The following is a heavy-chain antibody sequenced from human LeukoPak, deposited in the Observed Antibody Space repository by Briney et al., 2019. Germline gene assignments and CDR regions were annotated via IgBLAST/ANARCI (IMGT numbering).Heavy chain of an antibody. Sequence: PGGSLRLSCAASGFTFSDHYMDWVRQAPGKGLEWVGRTRNKANSYTTEYAASVKGRFTISRDDSKNSLYLQMNSLKTEDTAVYYCARESFYLWELLGGEAYYFDYWGQGTLVTVSS. CDR1: GFTFSDHY. D-gene: IGHD1-26*01. J-gene: IGHJ4*02. V-gene: IGHV3-72*01. CDR3: ARESFYLWELLGGEAYYFDY. CDR2: TRNKANSYTT.